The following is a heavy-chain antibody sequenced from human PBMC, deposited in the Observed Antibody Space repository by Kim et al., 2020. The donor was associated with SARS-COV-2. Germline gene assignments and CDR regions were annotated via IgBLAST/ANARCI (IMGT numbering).Heavy chain of an antibody. Sequence: ADSTKGRFSNSRDNAKTSLVLQMNSMRAEDTAVYYCARDKDSGSDEQFDYWGEGALVTVSS. CDR3: ARDKDSGSDEQFDY. D-gene: IGHD1-26*01. J-gene: IGHJ4*02. V-gene: IGHV3-11*06.